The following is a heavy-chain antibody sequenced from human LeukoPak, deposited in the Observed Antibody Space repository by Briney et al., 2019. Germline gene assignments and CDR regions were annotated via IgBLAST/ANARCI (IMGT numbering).Heavy chain of an antibody. CDR1: GFTFSSYS. D-gene: IGHD3-22*01. CDR3: ARVAKSSSGYYYDNY. Sequence: GGSLRLSCAASGFTFSSYSMNWVRQAPGKGLDWVSSISSSSSYIYYADSVKGRFTISRDNAKNSLYLQMNSLRAEDTAVYYCARVAKSSSGYYYDNYWGQGTLVTVSS. V-gene: IGHV3-21*01. J-gene: IGHJ4*02. CDR2: ISSSSSYI.